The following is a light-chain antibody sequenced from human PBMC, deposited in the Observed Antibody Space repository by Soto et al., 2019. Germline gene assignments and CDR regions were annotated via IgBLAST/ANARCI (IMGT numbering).Light chain of an antibody. CDR3: QQRTNWPPLT. Sequence: EIVLTRSPATLSLSPGERATLSCRASQSVGTYLAWYQQKPGQAPRLLIYDASNRATGIPARFSGSGSGTDFTLTISGLEPEDFAVYYCQQRTNWPPLTFGGGTKVEIK. CDR1: QSVGTY. CDR2: DAS. J-gene: IGKJ4*01. V-gene: IGKV3-11*01.